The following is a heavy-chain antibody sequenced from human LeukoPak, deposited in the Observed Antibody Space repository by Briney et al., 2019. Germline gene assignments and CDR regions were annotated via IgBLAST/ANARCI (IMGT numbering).Heavy chain of an antibody. D-gene: IGHD3-22*01. CDR1: GFTFSSYG. Sequence: PGGSLRLSCAASGFTFSSYGMHWVRQAPGKGLEWVAVISYDGSNKYYADSVKGRFTISRDNSKNTLYLQMNSLRAEDTAVYYCAKVTYYYDSSGYYGDYWGQGTLVTVSS. J-gene: IGHJ4*02. CDR2: ISYDGSNK. V-gene: IGHV3-30*18. CDR3: AKVTYYYDSSGYYGDY.